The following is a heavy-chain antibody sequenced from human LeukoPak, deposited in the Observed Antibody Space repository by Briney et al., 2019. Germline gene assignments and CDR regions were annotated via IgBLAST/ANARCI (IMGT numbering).Heavy chain of an antibody. J-gene: IGHJ6*02. Sequence: LSGGSLRLSCAASGFTFSSYDMHWVRQATGKGLEWVSAIGTAGDTYYPGSVKGRFTISRENAKNSLYLQMNSLRAGDTAAYYCARGSYGLIRYYYYGMDVWGQGTTVTVSS. CDR3: ARGSYGLIRYYYYGMDV. V-gene: IGHV3-13*01. D-gene: IGHD5-18*01. CDR1: GFTFSSYD. CDR2: IGTAGDT.